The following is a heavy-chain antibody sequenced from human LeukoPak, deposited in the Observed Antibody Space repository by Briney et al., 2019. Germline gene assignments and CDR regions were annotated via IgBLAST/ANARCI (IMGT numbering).Heavy chain of an antibody. J-gene: IGHJ4*02. Sequence: PGGSLRLSCAASGFTFSGYGMHWVRQAPGKGLEWVALIHYDGSDKYYADSVKGRFTISRDNSKNTLYLQMNSLRAEDKAVYYCAKDLGNSFDYWGQGTLVTVSS. CDR2: IHYDGSDK. D-gene: IGHD4-23*01. CDR1: GFTFSGYG. V-gene: IGHV3-30*02. CDR3: AKDLGNSFDY.